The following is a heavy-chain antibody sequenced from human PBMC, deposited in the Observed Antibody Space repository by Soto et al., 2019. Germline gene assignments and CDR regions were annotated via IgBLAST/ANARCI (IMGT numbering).Heavy chain of an antibody. V-gene: IGHV6-1*01. CDR2: TYYRSKWDH. Sequence: SQTLSLTCAISGDSVSSNSAAWNWIRQSPSRGLEWLGRTYYRSKWDHDYAVSVKSRITINPDTSKNQFSLQLNSVTPDDTAVYYCARVVSPFFRLKEKSSSWYFSGMDVWCQGTTVT. D-gene: IGHD6-13*01. CDR1: GDSVSSNSAA. J-gene: IGHJ6*02. CDR3: ARVVSPFFRLKEKSSSWYFSGMDV.